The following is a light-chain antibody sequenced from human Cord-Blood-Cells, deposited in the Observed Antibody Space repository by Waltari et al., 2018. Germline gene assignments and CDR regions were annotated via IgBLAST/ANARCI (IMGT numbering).Light chain of an antibody. V-gene: IGKV1-39*01. Sequence: DIQMTQFPSFLSASVGDRVTITCRASQSISSYLNWYQQKPGKAPKLLIYAASSLQSGVPSRFSGSGSGTDFTLTISSLQPEDFATYYCQQSYSTPYTFGQGTKLEIK. CDR3: QQSYSTPYT. J-gene: IGKJ2*01. CDR2: AAS. CDR1: QSISSY.